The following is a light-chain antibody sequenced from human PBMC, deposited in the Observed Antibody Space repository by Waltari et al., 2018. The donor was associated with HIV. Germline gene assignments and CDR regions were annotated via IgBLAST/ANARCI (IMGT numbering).Light chain of an antibody. J-gene: IGLJ1*01. Sequence: SALTQPASVSGSPGQSIAISCTGTSSDVGGYNYVSWYHQHPGKAPKLLIFDVSNRALGVSHRVSGSKSGNTASMTMLEVQDEDESDYDCSSYTGSRNYVFGSGTKVTVL. CDR2: DVS. CDR1: SSDVGGYNY. V-gene: IGLV2-14*03. CDR3: SSYTGSRNYV.